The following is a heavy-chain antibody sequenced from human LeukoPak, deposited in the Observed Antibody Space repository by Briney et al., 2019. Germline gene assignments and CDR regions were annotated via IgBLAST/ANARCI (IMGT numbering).Heavy chain of an antibody. CDR2: MNPNSGNT. V-gene: IGHV1-8*01. D-gene: IGHD5-18*01. CDR3: ARKNRGYSYGATFDY. J-gene: IGHJ4*02. CDR1: GYTFTSYD. Sequence: ASVKVSCKASGYTFTSYDINWVRQATGQGLEWMGWMNPNSGNTGYAQKFQGRVTMTRNTSISTAYMELSSLRSEDTAVYYCARKNRGYSYGATFDYWDQGTLVTVSS.